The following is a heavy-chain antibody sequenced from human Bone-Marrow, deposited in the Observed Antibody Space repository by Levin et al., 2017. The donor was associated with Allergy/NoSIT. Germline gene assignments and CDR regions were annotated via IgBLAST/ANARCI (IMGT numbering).Heavy chain of an antibody. Sequence: LGESLKISCAASGFSFGTYGMHWVRQAPGKGLDWVAVISYDGSQKYYADSVKGRLTISRDNSNNTLYLQINSLVAQDTAVYYCAKDSSVYGQYYYYGLDVWGQGTTVTVSS. V-gene: IGHV3-30*18. J-gene: IGHJ6*02. CDR1: GFSFGTYG. CDR2: ISYDGSQK. CDR3: AKDSSVYGQYYYYGLDV. D-gene: IGHD3-22*01.